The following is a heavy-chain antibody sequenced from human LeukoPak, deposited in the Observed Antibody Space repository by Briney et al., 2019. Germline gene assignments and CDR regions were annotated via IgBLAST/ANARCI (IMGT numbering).Heavy chain of an antibody. CDR3: ARLVVGDIVVVPADHIDY. V-gene: IGHV4-39*01. CDR2: FYYSGST. J-gene: IGHJ4*02. D-gene: IGHD2-2*01. Sequence: SETLSLTCTVSGGSISSSSYYWGWIRQPPGKGLEWIGSFYYSGSTYYNPSLKSRVTISVDTSKNQFSLKLSSVTAADTAVYYCARLVVGDIVVVPADHIDYWGQGTLVTVSS. CDR1: GGSISSSSYY.